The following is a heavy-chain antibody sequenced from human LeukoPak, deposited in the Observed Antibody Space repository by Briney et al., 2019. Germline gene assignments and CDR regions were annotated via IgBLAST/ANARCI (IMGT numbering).Heavy chain of an antibody. Sequence: SETLSLTCAVSGGSLSRGGYSWSWIRQPPGKGLGWIGSIYYSGSTYNNPSLKSRVTISVDTSKNQFSLKLSSVTAADTAVYYCARKGYSSGWYGSWFDPWGQGTLVTVSS. CDR3: ARKGYSSGWYGSWFDP. V-gene: IGHV4-39*07. J-gene: IGHJ5*02. D-gene: IGHD6-19*01. CDR2: IYYSGST. CDR1: GGSLSRGGYS.